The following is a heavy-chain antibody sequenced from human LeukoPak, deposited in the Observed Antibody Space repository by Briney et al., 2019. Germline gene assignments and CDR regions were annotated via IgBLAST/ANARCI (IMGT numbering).Heavy chain of an antibody. CDR1: GFTFSSYW. V-gene: IGHV3-7*01. D-gene: IGHD3-3*01. Sequence: GGSLRLSCAASGFTFSSYWMSWVRQAPGKGLEWVANIKQDGSEKYYVDSVKGRFTISRDNAKNSLYLQMNSLRAEDTAVYYCARDPLYDFWSGYPETDAFDIWGQGTMVTVSS. CDR2: IKQDGSEK. J-gene: IGHJ3*02. CDR3: ARDPLYDFWSGYPETDAFDI.